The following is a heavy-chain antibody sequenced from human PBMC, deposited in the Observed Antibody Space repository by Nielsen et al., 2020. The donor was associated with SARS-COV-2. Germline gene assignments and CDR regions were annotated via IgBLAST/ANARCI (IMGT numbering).Heavy chain of an antibody. CDR3: ARARCSSTSGYMDF. J-gene: IGHJ4*02. Sequence: ASVKVSCKASGYTFTSYAMNWVRQAPGQGLEWMGWINTNTGNPAYAQGFTGRFVFSLDTSVSTAYLQISSLKAEDTAVSYCARARCSSTSGYMDFWGQGTLVTVSS. CDR1: GYTFTSYA. V-gene: IGHV7-4-1*02. CDR2: INTNTGNP. D-gene: IGHD2-2*02.